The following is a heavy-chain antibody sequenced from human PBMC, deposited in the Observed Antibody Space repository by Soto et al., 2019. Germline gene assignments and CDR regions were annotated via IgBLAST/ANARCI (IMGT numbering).Heavy chain of an antibody. CDR1: GATFNDYT. CDR3: ASGKSQMTQDRMGFYYYMDV. D-gene: IGHD2-15*01. J-gene: IGHJ6*03. V-gene: IGHV1-69*08. CDR2: AIPLLDAS. Sequence: QVQLVQSGAEVKKPGSSVRISCAASGATFNDYTFTWVRRAPGQGLEWMGGAIPLLDASNYAEKFQDRVTITADRSTSTVYMELSGLKSEDSAIYYCASGKSQMTQDRMGFYYYMDVWGKGTTVTVSS.